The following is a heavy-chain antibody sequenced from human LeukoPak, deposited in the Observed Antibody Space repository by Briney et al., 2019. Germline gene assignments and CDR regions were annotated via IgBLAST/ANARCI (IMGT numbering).Heavy chain of an antibody. D-gene: IGHD2-15*01. Sequence: PGGSLRLSCAASGFTFSIYSMNWVRQAPGKGLEWVSSISSSSSYIYYADSVKGRFTISRDNAKNSLYLQMNSLRAEDTAVYYCARDGVVVVVAATRMDYWGQGTLVTVSS. CDR3: ARDGVVVVVAATRMDY. CDR2: ISSSSSYI. V-gene: IGHV3-21*01. J-gene: IGHJ4*02. CDR1: GFTFSIYS.